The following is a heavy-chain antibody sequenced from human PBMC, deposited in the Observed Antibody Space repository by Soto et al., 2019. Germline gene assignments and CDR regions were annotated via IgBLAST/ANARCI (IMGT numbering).Heavy chain of an antibody. CDR2: INPNSGGT. CDR1: GYTFTGYY. CDR3: ARDLSGRSPDDY. V-gene: IGHV1-2*02. Sequence: EASVKVSCKASGYTFTGYYMHWVRQAPGQGLEWMGWINPNSGGTNYAQKFQGRVTMTRDTSISTAYMELSRLRSDDTAVYYCARDLSGRSPDDYWGQGTLVTVSS. J-gene: IGHJ4*02.